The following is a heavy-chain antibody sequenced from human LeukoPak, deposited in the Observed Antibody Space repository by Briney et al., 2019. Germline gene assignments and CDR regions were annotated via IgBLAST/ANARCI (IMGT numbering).Heavy chain of an antibody. V-gene: IGHV3-30*18. CDR2: ISYDGKDK. CDR1: GFTFSSHG. J-gene: IGHJ4*02. D-gene: IGHD1-26*01. CDR3: AKDRDLGGSSYYFDY. Sequence: PGGSLRLSCAASGFTFSSHGMHWVRQTPGKGLEWVAVISYDGKDKKFADSVKGRLTISRDNSMNMLYLQMNSLRPEDTAVYYCAKDRDLGGSSYYFDYWGRGTLVTVSS.